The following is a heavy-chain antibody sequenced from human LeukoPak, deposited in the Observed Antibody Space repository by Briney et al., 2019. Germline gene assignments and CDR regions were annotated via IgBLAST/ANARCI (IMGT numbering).Heavy chain of an antibody. CDR1: GGSIGSHY. CDR2: INHSGST. V-gene: IGHV4-34*01. Sequence: SETLSLTCTVSGGSIGSHYWNWIRQPPGKGLEWIGEINHSGSTNYNPSLKSRVTISVDTSKNQFSLRLSSVTAADTAVYYCARVLEGSSGQHWYFDLWGRGTLVTVSS. J-gene: IGHJ2*01. D-gene: IGHD6-19*01. CDR3: ARVLEGSSGQHWYFDL.